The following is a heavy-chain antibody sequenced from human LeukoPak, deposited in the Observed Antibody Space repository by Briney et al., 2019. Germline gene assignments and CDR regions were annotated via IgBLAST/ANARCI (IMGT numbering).Heavy chain of an antibody. CDR3: VTLHPPPSTSPTSYGMDV. J-gene: IGHJ6*02. D-gene: IGHD2-2*01. Sequence: PGGSLRLSCAASGFTFSGYWMHWVRQAPGKGLVWVSRINTDGSSTTYADSVKGRFTISRDNAKNTLYLQMNSLRVEDTAVYHCVTLHPPPSTSPTSYGMDVGGQGTTVTVSS. CDR1: GFTFSGYW. V-gene: IGHV3-74*01. CDR2: INTDGSST.